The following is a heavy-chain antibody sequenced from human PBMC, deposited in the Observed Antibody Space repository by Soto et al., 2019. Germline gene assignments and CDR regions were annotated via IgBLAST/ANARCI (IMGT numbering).Heavy chain of an antibody. CDR3: TTRCSSTSCYGSWFDP. D-gene: IGHD2-2*01. V-gene: IGHV3-15*01. CDR2: IKSKADGGTT. Sequence: GGSLRLSCAASGFTFSNAWMSWVRQAPGKGLEWVGRIKSKADGGTTDYGAPVKGRFTISRDDSKNTLYLQMNSLKTEDTAVYYCTTRCSSTSCYGSWFDPWGQGTLVTVSS. J-gene: IGHJ5*02. CDR1: GFTFSNAW.